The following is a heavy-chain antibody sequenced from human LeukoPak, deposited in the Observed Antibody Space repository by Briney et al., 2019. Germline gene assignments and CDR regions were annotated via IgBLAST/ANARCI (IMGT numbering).Heavy chain of an antibody. CDR3: TKDIYGGDPTGPFDY. CDR2: ISGSGAST. Sequence: PGGSLRHSCADPGFTFSVSSLSLGRQAPGKGLEWVSAISGSGASTYYADSVKGRLTISRDNSKNTLSLQMNSLRAEDTAVYHCTKDIYGGDPTGPFDYWGQGTLVTVSS. CDR1: GFTFSVSS. V-gene: IGHV3-23*01. J-gene: IGHJ4*02. D-gene: IGHD4-23*01.